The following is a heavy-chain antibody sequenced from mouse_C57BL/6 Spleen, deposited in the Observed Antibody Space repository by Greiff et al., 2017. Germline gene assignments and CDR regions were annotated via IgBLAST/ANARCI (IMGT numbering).Heavy chain of an antibody. CDR1: GYTFNSYW. V-gene: IGHV1-50*01. J-gene: IGHJ2*01. CDR2: IDPSDCST. Sequence: QVQLPPPGAELVKPGASVKLSCKASGYTFNSYWMQWVKPRAGPGLEWIGEIDPSDCSTNYHQKVKGKATLTVDKSSSTAYLQLSRLTSEDAAFYYCARRGYYDYARYWGQGTTLTVSS. CDR3: ARRGYYDYARY. D-gene: IGHD2-4*01.